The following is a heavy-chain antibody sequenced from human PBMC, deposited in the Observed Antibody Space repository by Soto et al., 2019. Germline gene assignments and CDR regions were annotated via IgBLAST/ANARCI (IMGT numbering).Heavy chain of an antibody. CDR2: ISGSGDNT. CDR1: GFSFSDYA. Sequence: GGSLRLSCKASGFSFSDYAMTWVRQAPGKGLEWVSVISGSGDNTFYAASVKGRFAISRDNSKNVLYPQMNSLSADDAAVYFCAKGRAITFYGVDILFDYWGLGTLVTVSS. D-gene: IGHD3-3*01. V-gene: IGHV3-23*01. CDR3: AKGRAITFYGVDILFDY. J-gene: IGHJ4*01.